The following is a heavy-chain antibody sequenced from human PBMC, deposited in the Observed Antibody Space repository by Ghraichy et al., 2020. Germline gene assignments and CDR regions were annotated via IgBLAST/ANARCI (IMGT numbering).Heavy chain of an antibody. D-gene: IGHD3-3*01. J-gene: IGHJ4*02. CDR2: IKQHGSDK. CDR1: GFTFTGYW. V-gene: IGHV3-7*03. CDR3: GRVSNRGQTYDFSSGYSNRAIDY. Sequence: GGSLRLSCAVSGFTFTGYWMTWVRQAPGKGLEWVANIKQHGSDKYYVDSVRGRFTISRDNANNSLYLQMTNLRADDTAVYYCGRVSNRGQTYDFSSGYSNRAIDYWGQGTLVTVSS.